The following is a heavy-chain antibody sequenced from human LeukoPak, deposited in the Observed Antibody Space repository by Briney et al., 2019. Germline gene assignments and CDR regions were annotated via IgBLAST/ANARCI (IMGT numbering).Heavy chain of an antibody. J-gene: IGHJ4*02. D-gene: IGHD7-27*01. CDR1: GFIFSDYV. CDR3: AKAATGALFQVDY. CDR2: ISNSGSST. Sequence: PGGSLRLSCAASGFIFSDYVMSWVRQAPGKGLEWVSGISNSGSSTYYADSEKGRFTISRDNSKNLLYLQMNSLRAEDTALYYCAKAATGALFQVDYWGQGTLVTVSP. V-gene: IGHV3-23*01.